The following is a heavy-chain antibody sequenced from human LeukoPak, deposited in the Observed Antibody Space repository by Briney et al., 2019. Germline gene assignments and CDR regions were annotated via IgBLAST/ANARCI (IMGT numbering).Heavy chain of an antibody. D-gene: IGHD1-26*01. V-gene: IGHV4-39*01. Sequence: SETLSLTCTVSGDSISSDSYYWGWVRQPPGKGLEWIGTIYYRGTTYYNPSLRSRVTISVDTSKHQFSLKVTSVTAADTAVYFCARQSSSELYPRYFDHWGLGTLVTVSS. J-gene: IGHJ4*02. CDR1: GDSISSDSYY. CDR3: ARQSSSELYPRYFDH. CDR2: IYYRGTT.